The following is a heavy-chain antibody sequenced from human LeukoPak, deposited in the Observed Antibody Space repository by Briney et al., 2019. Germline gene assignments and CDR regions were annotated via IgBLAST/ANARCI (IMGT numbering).Heavy chain of an antibody. CDR2: IKQDGSGK. D-gene: IGHD5-24*01. V-gene: IGHV3-7*01. Sequence: PGGSLRLSCAASGFTFSNYWMSWVRQAPGKGLEWVANIKQDGSGKYYMDSVKGRFTISRDSAKNSLYLQMNSLRVEDTAVYYCARIGSRDGYTVDYWGQGTLVTVSS. CDR3: ARIGSRDGYTVDY. CDR1: GFTFSNYW. J-gene: IGHJ4*02.